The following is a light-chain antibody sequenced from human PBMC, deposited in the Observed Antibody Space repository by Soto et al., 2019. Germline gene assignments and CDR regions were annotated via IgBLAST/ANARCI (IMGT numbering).Light chain of an antibody. CDR3: QQYNSATWT. J-gene: IGKJ1*01. V-gene: IGKV1-5*03. Sequence: DIQMTQSPSTLSASVGDRVTITCRASQSISSWLAWYQQKPGKAPKLLIYKASSLESGVPSRFSGGGSGTEFTLTISSLQPDDFATYYCQQYNSATWTFGQGTKVEIK. CDR1: QSISSW. CDR2: KAS.